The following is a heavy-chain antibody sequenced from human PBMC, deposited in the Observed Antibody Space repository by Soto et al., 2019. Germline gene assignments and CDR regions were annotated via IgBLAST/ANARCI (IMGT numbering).Heavy chain of an antibody. CDR3: AREITIFGVVSMDV. V-gene: IGHV4-4*07. CDR1: GGSISSYY. Sequence: PSETLSLTCPVSGGSISSYYWGWIRQPAGKGLEWIGRIYTSGSTNYNPSLKSRDTMSVDTSKNQFSLKLSSVTAADTAVYYCAREITIFGVVSMDVWGQGTTVTVSS. J-gene: IGHJ6*02. CDR2: IYTSGST. D-gene: IGHD3-3*01.